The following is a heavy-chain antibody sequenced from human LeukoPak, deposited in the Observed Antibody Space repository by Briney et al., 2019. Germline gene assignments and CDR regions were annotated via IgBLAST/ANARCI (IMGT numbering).Heavy chain of an antibody. CDR3: ARETMYYYDSRGHYGIDY. Sequence: SETLSLTCAVSGGSISSSNWWSWVRQPPGKGLEWIGEIYHSGSTNYNPSLKSRVTISVDKSKNQFSLKLSSVTAADTAVYYCARETMYYYDSRGHYGIDYWGQGTLVTVSS. CDR1: GGSISSSNW. V-gene: IGHV4-4*02. CDR2: IYHSGST. D-gene: IGHD3-22*01. J-gene: IGHJ4*02.